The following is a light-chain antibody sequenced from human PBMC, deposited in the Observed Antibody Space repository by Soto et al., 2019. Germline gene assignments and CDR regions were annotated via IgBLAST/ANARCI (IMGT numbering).Light chain of an antibody. V-gene: IGLV2-14*01. Sequence: QSALPQPASVSGSPGQSITISCTGTSSDVGTSNYVSWYQHRPGKAPKLMIYDVSYRPAVVANRFSGYYAANTSSPTISVRHAEDAADYYCSSDKTGNNPVFGGGTKLTVL. CDR3: SSDKTGNNPV. CDR1: SSDVGTSNY. CDR2: DVS. J-gene: IGLJ3*02.